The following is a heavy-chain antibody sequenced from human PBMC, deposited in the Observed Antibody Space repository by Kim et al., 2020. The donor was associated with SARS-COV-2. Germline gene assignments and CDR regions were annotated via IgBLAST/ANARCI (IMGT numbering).Heavy chain of an antibody. V-gene: IGHV4-34*01. CDR1: GGSFSGYY. D-gene: IGHD3-22*01. CDR2: INHSGST. CDR3: ATQEPYYDSSGYLN. Sequence: SETLSLTCAVYGGSFSGYYWSWIRQPPGKGLEWIGEINHSGSTNYNPSLKSRVTISVDTSKNQFSLKLSSVTAADTAVYYCATQEPYYDSSGYLNWGQGTLVTVSS. J-gene: IGHJ4*02.